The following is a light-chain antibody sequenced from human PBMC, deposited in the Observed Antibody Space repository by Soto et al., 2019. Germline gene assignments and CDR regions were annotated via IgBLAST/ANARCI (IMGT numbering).Light chain of an antibody. Sequence: QSVLTQPPSASGSPGQSVAISCTGTSSDVGGYNYVSWYQQHPGKAPKLMIYEVNKRPSGVPDRFSGSKSGNTASLTVSGLQAEDEAYYYCSSYAGSINVFGTGTKLTVL. J-gene: IGLJ1*01. V-gene: IGLV2-8*01. CDR3: SSYAGSINV. CDR2: EVN. CDR1: SSDVGGYNY.